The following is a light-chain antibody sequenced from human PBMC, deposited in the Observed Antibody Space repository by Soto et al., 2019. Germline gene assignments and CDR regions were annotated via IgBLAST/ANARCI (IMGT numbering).Light chain of an antibody. CDR2: EVS. CDR1: SSDVGAYKY. V-gene: IGLV2-14*01. Sequence: QSALTQPASVSGSPGQSITISCTGSSSDVGAYKYVSWYQQHPGKAPKPMIYEVSNRPSGVSNRFSGSKSGNTASLTISGLQAEDEADYYCCSYTTSSTVLFGGGNKLTVL. J-gene: IGLJ2*01. CDR3: CSYTTSSTVL.